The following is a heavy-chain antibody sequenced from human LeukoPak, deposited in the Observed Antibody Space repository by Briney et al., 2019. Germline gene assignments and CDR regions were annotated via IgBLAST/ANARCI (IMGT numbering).Heavy chain of an antibody. J-gene: IGHJ4*02. Sequence: HPGGSLRLSCAASGFTFSNYAMSWVRQAPGKGLEWVSAITGSGGNTYYADSVTGRFTISRDNSKNTVFLQMNSLRAEDTAVYYCAKWGDYDVLTGYYVSDYWGQGTLVTVSS. V-gene: IGHV3-23*01. D-gene: IGHD3-9*01. CDR1: GFTFSNYA. CDR2: ITGSGGNT. CDR3: AKWGDYDVLTGYYVSDY.